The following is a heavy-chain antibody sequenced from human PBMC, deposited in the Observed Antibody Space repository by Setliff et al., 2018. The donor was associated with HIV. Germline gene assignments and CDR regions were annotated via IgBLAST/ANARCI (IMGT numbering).Heavy chain of an antibody. D-gene: IGHD3-10*01. CDR2: INSYNGNT. V-gene: IGHV1-18*04. CDR1: GYPFTTYG. J-gene: IGHJ6*02. CDR3: SRSGVPPYYYYGMDV. Sequence: ASVKVSCKASGYPFTTYGVNWVRQAPGQGLEWMGWINSYNGNTKFAQKFQGRVTMTTDTSTTTAFMELRSLKADDTGIYYCSRSGVPPYYYYGMDVWGQGTTVTVSS.